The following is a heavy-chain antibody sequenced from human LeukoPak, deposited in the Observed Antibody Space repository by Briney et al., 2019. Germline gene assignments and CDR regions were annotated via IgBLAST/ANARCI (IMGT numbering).Heavy chain of an antibody. CDR2: ISGSGGST. Sequence: PGGSLRLSCAASGFTFSSYAMSWIRQAPGKGLEWVSAISGSGGSTYYADSVKGRFTISRDNSKNTLYLQMNSLRAEDTAVYYCAKDRTLSTRGFDYWGQGTLVTVSS. CDR3: AKDRTLSTRGFDY. D-gene: IGHD1-1*01. V-gene: IGHV3-23*01. CDR1: GFTFSSYA. J-gene: IGHJ4*02.